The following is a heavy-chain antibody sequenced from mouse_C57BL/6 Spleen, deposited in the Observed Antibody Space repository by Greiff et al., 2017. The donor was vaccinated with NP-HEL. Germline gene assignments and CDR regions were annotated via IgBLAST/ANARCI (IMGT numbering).Heavy chain of an antibody. J-gene: IGHJ3*01. CDR2: IYPGDGDT. Sequence: VKVVESGAELVKPGASVKISCKASGYAFSSYWMNWVKQRPGKGLEWIGQIYPGDGDTNYNGKFKGKATLTADKSSSTAYMQLSSLTSEDSAVYFSARGGSYGFADWGQGTLVTVSA. D-gene: IGHD1-1*02. V-gene: IGHV1-80*01. CDR3: ARGGSYGFAD. CDR1: GYAFSSYW.